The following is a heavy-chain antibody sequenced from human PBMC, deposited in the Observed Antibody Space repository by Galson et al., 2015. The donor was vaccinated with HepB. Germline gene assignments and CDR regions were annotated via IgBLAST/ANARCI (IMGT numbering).Heavy chain of an antibody. CDR1: GFTFSSYG. J-gene: IGHJ5*02. CDR3: ARDPKYCSGGSCYSQMGWFDP. D-gene: IGHD2-15*01. V-gene: IGHV3-33*01. CDR2: IWYDGSNK. Sequence: SLRLSCAASGFTFSSYGMHWVRQAPGKGLEWVAVIWYDGSNKYYADSVKGRFTISRDNSKNTLYLQMNSLRAEDTAVYYCARDPKYCSGGSCYSQMGWFDPWGQGTLVTVSS.